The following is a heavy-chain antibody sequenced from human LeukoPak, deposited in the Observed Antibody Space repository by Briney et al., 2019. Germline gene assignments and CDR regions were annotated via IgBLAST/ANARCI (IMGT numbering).Heavy chain of an antibody. CDR2: IKSKTDGGTT. Sequence: PGGSLRLSCAASGFTFSNDWMHWVRQAPGKGLEWVGRIKSKTDGGTTDYAAPVKGRFTISRDDSKNRLYLEMNSLKTEETAVYYCTARYCRSTSCYGEYFQRWREGTLVSVSS. V-gene: IGHV3-15*01. CDR1: GFTFSNDW. CDR3: TARYCRSTSCYGEYFQR. J-gene: IGHJ1*01. D-gene: IGHD2-2*01.